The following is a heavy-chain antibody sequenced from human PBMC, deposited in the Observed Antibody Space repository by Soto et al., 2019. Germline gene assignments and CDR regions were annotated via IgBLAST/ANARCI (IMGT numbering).Heavy chain of an antibody. Sequence: QVQLVQSGAEVKKPGASVKVSCKASGYTFTSYYMHWVRQAPGQGLEWMGIINPSGGSTSYAQKFQGRVTMTRDTSKSTVYMELSSLRSEDTAVYYCASPSGGYYYDSSGYAPLDYWGQGTLVTVSS. J-gene: IGHJ4*02. V-gene: IGHV1-46*01. D-gene: IGHD3-22*01. CDR3: ASPSGGYYYDSSGYAPLDY. CDR1: GYTFTSYY. CDR2: INPSGGST.